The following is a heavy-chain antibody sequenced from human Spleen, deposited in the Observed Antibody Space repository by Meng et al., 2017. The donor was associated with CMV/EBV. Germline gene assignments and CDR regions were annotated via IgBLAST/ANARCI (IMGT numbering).Heavy chain of an antibody. V-gene: IGHV1-24*01. CDR2: FDPEDGET. CDR1: GYTLTELS. Sequence: DRLVEAAEEGEDAGAYVKGFCKVSGYTLTELSMHWGRQAPGKGREWMGGFDPEDGETIYAQKFQGRVTMTEETSTDTAYMELSSLRSEDTAVYYCATVMAMVRGGDWFNPWGQGTLVTVSS. CDR3: ATVMAMVRGGDWFNP. D-gene: IGHD3-10*01. J-gene: IGHJ5*02.